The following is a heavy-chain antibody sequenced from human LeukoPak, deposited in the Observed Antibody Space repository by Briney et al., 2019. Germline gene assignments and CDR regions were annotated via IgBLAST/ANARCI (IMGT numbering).Heavy chain of an antibody. CDR1: GGSSSGYY. CDR3: ARRDSGYDPFDY. V-gene: IGHV4-34*01. CDR2: INHSGST. J-gene: IGHJ4*02. Sequence: PSETLSLTCAVYGGSSSGYYWSWIRQPPGKGLEWIGEINHSGSTNYNPSLKSRVTISVDTSKNQFSLKLSSVTAADTAVYYCARRDSGYDPFDYWGQGTLVTVSS. D-gene: IGHD5-12*01.